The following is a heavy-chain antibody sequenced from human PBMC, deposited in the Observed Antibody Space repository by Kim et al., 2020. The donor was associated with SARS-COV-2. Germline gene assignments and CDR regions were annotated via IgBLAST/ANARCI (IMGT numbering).Heavy chain of an antibody. D-gene: IGHD6-13*01. Sequence: SETLSLTCTVSGDSIRSTAYYWGWIRQPPGKGLEWIGSVFHGGNTHYKSSLKSRLTISLDTSKKHFSLRLASVTAADTAVYYCGRHIAAAGFLVDSWGQGTLVTVSA. V-gene: IGHV4-39*01. CDR1: GDSIRSTAYY. CDR2: VFHGGNT. CDR3: GRHIAAAGFLVDS. J-gene: IGHJ4*02.